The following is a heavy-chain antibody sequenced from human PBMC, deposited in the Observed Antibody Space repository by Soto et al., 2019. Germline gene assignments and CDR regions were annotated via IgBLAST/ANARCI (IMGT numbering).Heavy chain of an antibody. D-gene: IGHD3-3*01. Sequence: GGSLRLSCAASGFTFSSYAMHWVRQAPGKGLEYVSAISSNGGSTYYANSVKGRFTISRDNSKNTLYLQMGSLRAEDMAVYYCARVGSTYYDFWSGYSDGYYMDVWGKGTTVTVSS. J-gene: IGHJ6*03. CDR3: ARVGSTYYDFWSGYSDGYYMDV. V-gene: IGHV3-64*01. CDR2: ISSNGGST. CDR1: GFTFSSYA.